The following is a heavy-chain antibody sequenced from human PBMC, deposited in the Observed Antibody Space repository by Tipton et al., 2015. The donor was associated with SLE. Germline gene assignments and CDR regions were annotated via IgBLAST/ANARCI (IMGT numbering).Heavy chain of an antibody. CDR2: IDSNGNYI. Sequence: SLRLSCAASGFTFSSFWMNWVRQAPGMGLEWLSSIDSNGNYIYYADSVKGRSTISRDNAKNSLYLQMNSLRAEDTAVYYCARDRTPYYSNFCFDFWGQGSLVIVSA. V-gene: IGHV3-21*01. CDR1: GFTFSSFW. D-gene: IGHD4-11*01. J-gene: IGHJ4*02. CDR3: ARDRTPYYSNFCFDF.